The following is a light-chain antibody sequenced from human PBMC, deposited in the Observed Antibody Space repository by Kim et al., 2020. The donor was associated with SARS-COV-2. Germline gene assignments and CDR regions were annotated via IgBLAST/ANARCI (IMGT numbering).Light chain of an antibody. J-gene: IGKJ4*01. V-gene: IGKV1-33*01. CDR3: QQYDNLLPLT. CDR1: QDISNY. CDR2: DAS. Sequence: ASVGDRVTITCQASQDISNYLNWYQQKPGKAPKVLIYDASNLKTGVPSRFSGSGSGTDFTFTITSLQPEDIATYYCQQYDNLLPLTFGGGTKLEI.